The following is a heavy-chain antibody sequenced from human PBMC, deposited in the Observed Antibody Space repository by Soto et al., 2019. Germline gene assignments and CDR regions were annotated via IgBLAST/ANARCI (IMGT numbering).Heavy chain of an antibody. Sequence: ASVKVSCKASGYTFHYYAISWIRQAPGQGPEWMGWISAYNGDTNYALKLQDRLTMTTDTSTSTAFMELRSLTSDDTAVYYCARIALVLVSTRKFDSWGQGTRVTVS. D-gene: IGHD2-21*01. V-gene: IGHV1-18*04. CDR3: ARIALVLVSTRKFDS. J-gene: IGHJ4*02. CDR1: GYTFHYYA. CDR2: ISAYNGDT.